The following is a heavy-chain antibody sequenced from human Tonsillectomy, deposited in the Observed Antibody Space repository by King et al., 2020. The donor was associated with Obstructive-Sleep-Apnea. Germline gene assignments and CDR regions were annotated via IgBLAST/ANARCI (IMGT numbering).Heavy chain of an antibody. V-gene: IGHV3-13*01. D-gene: IGHD1-26*01. CDR2: IGAAGDT. CDR3: ARSVGGSLKGPFDY. J-gene: IGHJ4*02. CDR1: GFTFSNFD. Sequence: VQLVESGGALAQPGESLRLSCAASGFTFSNFDMHWVRQIIGKRLEWFSAIGAAGDTYYPVSVKGRFTISRDNDKNSLYLQMNSLRDGDTAVYYCARSVGGSLKGPFDYLGQGTLVIVSS.